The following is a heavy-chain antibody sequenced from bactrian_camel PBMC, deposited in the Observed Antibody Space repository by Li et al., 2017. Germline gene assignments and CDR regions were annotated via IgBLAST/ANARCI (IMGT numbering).Heavy chain of an antibody. V-gene: IGHV3S53*01. D-gene: IGHD1*01. CDR3: AADPYRASMKALQAASIRAAFYTG. Sequence: QVQLVESGGGSVQAGGSLRLSCVASGYIDPYTCMAWFRQVLGKEREGVAAIDSDGTTKYIESVQGRFTISKDNAKSTLYLQMNNLKPEDSGMYYCAADPYRASMKALQAASIRAAFYTGWGQGTQVTVS. J-gene: IGHJ4*01. CDR2: IDSDGTT. CDR1: GYIDPYTC.